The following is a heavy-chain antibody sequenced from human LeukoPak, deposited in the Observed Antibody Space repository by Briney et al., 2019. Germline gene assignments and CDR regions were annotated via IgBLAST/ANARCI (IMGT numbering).Heavy chain of an antibody. CDR3: AREGGSYSFYY. J-gene: IGHJ4*02. V-gene: IGHV3-30-3*01. D-gene: IGHD1-26*01. CDR2: ISFDGGNK. CDR1: GFTLSSYA. Sequence: GRSLSLSCAASGFTLSSYALHWVRQAPGKGLEWVAVISFDGGNKYYADSVKGRFTISRDNSKNTLYWQMNSLRPEDTAVYYCAREGGSYSFYYWGQGTLVTVSS.